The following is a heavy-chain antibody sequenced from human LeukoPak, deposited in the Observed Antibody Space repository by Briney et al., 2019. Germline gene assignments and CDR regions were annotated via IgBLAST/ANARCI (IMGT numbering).Heavy chain of an antibody. Sequence: GGSLRLSCAASGFTFDDHAMNCVRQPPGRGLEWISLISGDGGSTHYADSVRGRFTISRDNNKNSLYLQVNSLRTEDTALYFCAKSTTVAGTAWYFDLWGRGTLVTVSS. J-gene: IGHJ2*01. CDR2: ISGDGGST. D-gene: IGHD6-19*01. CDR3: AKSTTVAGTAWYFDL. V-gene: IGHV3-43*02. CDR1: GFTFDDHA.